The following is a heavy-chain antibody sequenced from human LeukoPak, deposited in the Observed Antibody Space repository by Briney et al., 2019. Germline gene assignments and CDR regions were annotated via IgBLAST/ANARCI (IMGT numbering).Heavy chain of an antibody. V-gene: IGHV4-61*02. J-gene: IGHJ4*02. Sequence: SETLSLTCAVSGGSINSGGYSWSWIRQPPGKGLEWIGRIYTSGSTNYNPSLKSRVTISVDTSKNQFSLKLSSVTAADTAVYYCARSRRVFGSSTSFPDYWGQGTLVTVSS. CDR3: ARSRRVFGSSTSFPDY. D-gene: IGHD2-2*01. CDR1: GGSINSGGYS. CDR2: IYTSGST.